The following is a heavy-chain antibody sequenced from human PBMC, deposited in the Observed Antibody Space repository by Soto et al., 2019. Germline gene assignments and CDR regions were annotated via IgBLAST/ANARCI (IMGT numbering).Heavy chain of an antibody. J-gene: IGHJ6*03. CDR1: GFTFSSYS. V-gene: IGHV3-21*01. CDR2: ISSSSSYI. D-gene: IGHD3-10*01. CDR3: ARIGYYGSGSYLYYYYYMDV. Sequence: EVQLVESGGGQVKPGGSLRLSCAASGFTFSSYSMNWVRQAPGKGLEWVSSISSSSSYIYYADSVKGRFTISRDNAKNSLYLQMNSLRAEDTAVYYCARIGYYGSGSYLYYYYYMDVWGKGTTVTVSS.